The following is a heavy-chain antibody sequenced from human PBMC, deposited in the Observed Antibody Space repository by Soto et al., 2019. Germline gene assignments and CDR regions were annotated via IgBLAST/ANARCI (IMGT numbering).Heavy chain of an antibody. V-gene: IGHV4-59*01. Sequence: QVQLQESGPGLVKPSETLSLTCTVSGGSISSYFWSWIRQPPGKGLEWIGYIYYSGSTNYNPSLKSRVTISVDTSKNQFSLKLTSVTAADTAVYYCARGTYTWFDPWGQGTLVTVSS. J-gene: IGHJ5*02. CDR2: IYYSGST. CDR3: ARGTYTWFDP. CDR1: GGSISSYF.